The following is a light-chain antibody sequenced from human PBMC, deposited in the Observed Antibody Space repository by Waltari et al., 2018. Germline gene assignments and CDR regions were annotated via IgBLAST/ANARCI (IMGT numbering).Light chain of an antibody. CDR1: QSIYSW. CDR3: QQYNSYSPVT. Sequence: DIQLTQSPSTLSASVGDRVTITCRASQSIYSWLAWYQQKPEKAPKLLIYRASSLESGVPSRFSGSGSGTEFTLTISSLQPDDLATYYCQQYNSYSPVTFGGGTKVEI. CDR2: RAS. J-gene: IGKJ4*01. V-gene: IGKV1-5*03.